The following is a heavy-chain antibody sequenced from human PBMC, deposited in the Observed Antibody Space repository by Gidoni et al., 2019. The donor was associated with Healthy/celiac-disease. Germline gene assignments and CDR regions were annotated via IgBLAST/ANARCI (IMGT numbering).Heavy chain of an antibody. CDR1: GVTFSSHS. Sequence: EVQLVESGGGLVKHGGYLRLSRAAPGVTFSSHSMNWVRQAPGKGLEWVASISSSISYIYYAGSVKGRFTISRDNAKNSLYLQMNSLRAEDTAVYYCARVRYYDSSGYYYGPIDYWGQGTLVTVSS. V-gene: IGHV3-21*01. CDR2: ISSSISYI. J-gene: IGHJ4*02. D-gene: IGHD3-22*01. CDR3: ARVRYYDSSGYYYGPIDY.